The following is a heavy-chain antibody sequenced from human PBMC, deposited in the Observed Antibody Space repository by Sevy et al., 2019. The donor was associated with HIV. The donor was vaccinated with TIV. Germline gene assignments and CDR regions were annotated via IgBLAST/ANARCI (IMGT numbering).Heavy chain of an antibody. Sequence: GGSLRLSCVASGFTFSSYEMNWVRQAPGKGLEWVSKISTSGKSTFYADSVEGRVTISRDNAKNSVVLKTNSLRAEDTAVYYCLRSGGAYDAGFDPWGQGTLVTVSS. CDR2: ISTSGKST. CDR1: GFTFSSYE. J-gene: IGHJ5*02. CDR3: LRSGGAYDAGFDP. V-gene: IGHV3-48*03. D-gene: IGHD3-22*01.